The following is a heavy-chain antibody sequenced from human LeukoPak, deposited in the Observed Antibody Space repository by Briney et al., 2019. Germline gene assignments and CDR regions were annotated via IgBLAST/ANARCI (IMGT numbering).Heavy chain of an antibody. V-gene: IGHV3-30*04. Sequence: GGSLRLSCAASGFTFSSYAMHWVRQAPGKGLEWVAVISYDGSNKYYADSVKGRFTISRDNSKNTLYLQMNSLRAEDTAVYYCAKELQTTGWPFDYWGQGTLVTVSS. CDR3: AKELQTTGWPFDY. D-gene: IGHD1/OR15-1a*01. J-gene: IGHJ4*02. CDR2: ISYDGSNK. CDR1: GFTFSSYA.